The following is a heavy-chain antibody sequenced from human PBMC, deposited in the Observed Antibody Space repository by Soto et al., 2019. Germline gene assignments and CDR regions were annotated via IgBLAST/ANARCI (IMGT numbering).Heavy chain of an antibody. CDR2: IYYSGST. CDR1: GGSISSSSYY. J-gene: IGHJ4*02. D-gene: IGHD2-2*01. V-gene: IGHV4-39*01. CDR3: ARHSASGIVVVPAAIDY. Sequence: SQILSLTSTVSGGSISSSSYYCGWIRQPPRKGLEWIGSIYYSGSTYYNPSLKSRVTISVDTSKNQFSLKLSSVTAADTAVYFCARHSASGIVVVPAAIDYWGQRTLVTVSS.